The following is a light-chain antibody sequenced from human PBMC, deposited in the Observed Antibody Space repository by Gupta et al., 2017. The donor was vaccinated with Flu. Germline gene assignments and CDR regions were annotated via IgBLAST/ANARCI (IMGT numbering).Light chain of an antibody. Sequence: SSELTQPPSVSVSPGQTARITCSGDALSNQYTYWYQQKPGQAPVLVIFKDTERPSGIPERFSGSTSGTTVTLTISGVQAEDEAAYYCQSADNSGTYVVFGGGTKLTV. CDR1: ALSNQY. V-gene: IGLV3-25*03. CDR3: QSADNSGTYVV. J-gene: IGLJ2*01. CDR2: KDT.